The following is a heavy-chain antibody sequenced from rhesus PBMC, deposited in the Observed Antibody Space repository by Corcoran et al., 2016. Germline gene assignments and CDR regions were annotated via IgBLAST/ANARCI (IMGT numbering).Heavy chain of an antibody. D-gene: IGHD3-3*01. V-gene: IGHV5-43*01. J-gene: IGHJ4*01. CDR1: GYSFTGSW. Sequence: EVQLVQSGAEVKRPGESLRISCKTSGYSFTGSWISWVRQMPGKGLEWMGMIYPGDSDTRYSPSFQGHVTNSADKSISTAYLQWSSLKASDNATYYCAKDNPGWTGYYFYWGQGVLVTVSS. CDR2: IYPGDSDT. CDR3: AKDNPGWTGYYFY.